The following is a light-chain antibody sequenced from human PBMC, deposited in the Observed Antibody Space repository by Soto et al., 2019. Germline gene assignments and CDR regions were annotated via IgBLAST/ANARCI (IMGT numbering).Light chain of an antibody. Sequence: QSALTQPASVSGSPGQSITISCTGTSRDIGANNYVSWYQQHPRKVPKLLISEVNNRPSGVSDRFSGSKSGNTASLTISGLQTEDEADYYCSSFTPTSIPVLFGGGTKLTVL. CDR2: EVN. CDR3: SSFTPTSIPVL. V-gene: IGLV2-14*01. J-gene: IGLJ3*02. CDR1: SRDIGANNY.